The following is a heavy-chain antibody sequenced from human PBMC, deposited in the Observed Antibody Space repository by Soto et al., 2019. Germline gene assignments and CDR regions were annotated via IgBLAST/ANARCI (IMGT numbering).Heavy chain of an antibody. CDR2: IYYSGST. CDR1: GGSISSYY. J-gene: IGHJ6*02. CDR3: ARDLLDSSGYYYRGMDV. Sequence: SETLSLTCTVSGGSISSYYWSWIRQPPGKGLEWIGYIYYSGSTNYNPSLKSRVTISVDTSKNQFSLKLSSVTAADTAVYYCARDLLDSSGYYYRGMDVWGQGTTVTVSS. V-gene: IGHV4-59*01. D-gene: IGHD3-22*01.